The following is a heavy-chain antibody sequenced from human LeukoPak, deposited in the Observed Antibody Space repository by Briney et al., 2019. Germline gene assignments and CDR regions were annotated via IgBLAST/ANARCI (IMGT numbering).Heavy chain of an antibody. CDR3: ARAYQRLGELSLPDY. D-gene: IGHD3-16*02. CDR1: GYSFTSYA. J-gene: IGHJ4*02. CDR2: IHPSTGNP. V-gene: IGHV7-4-1*02. Sequence: ASVKVSCKASGYSFTSYAMNWVRQAPGQGLEWMGWIHPSTGNPTYAQGFTGRFVFSLDTSVSTTYLQISSLKAEDTAVYYCARAYQRLGELSLPDYWGQGTLVTVSS.